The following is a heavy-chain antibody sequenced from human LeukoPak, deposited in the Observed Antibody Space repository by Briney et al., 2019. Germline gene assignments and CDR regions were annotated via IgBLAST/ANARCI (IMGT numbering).Heavy chain of an antibody. Sequence: ASVKVSCKASGGTFSSYAISWVRQAPGQGLEWMGWMNPNSGNTGYAQKFQGRVTITRNTSISTAYMELSSLRSEDTAVYYCARESGYCSSTSCPPGYWGQGTLVTVSS. D-gene: IGHD2-2*01. J-gene: IGHJ4*02. CDR1: GGTFSSYA. V-gene: IGHV1-8*03. CDR3: ARESGYCSSTSCPPGY. CDR2: MNPNSGNT.